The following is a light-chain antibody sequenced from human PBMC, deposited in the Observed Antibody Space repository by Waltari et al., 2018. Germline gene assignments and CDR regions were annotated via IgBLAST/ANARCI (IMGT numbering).Light chain of an antibody. J-gene: IGLJ1*01. CDR3: SSHAGSNNPYV. V-gene: IGLV2-8*01. CDR1: SSYVRGSNY. CDR2: EVS. Sequence: QSALTQPPSASGSPGQSVAITCTGTSSYVRGSNYVSRYQPRPGKTTKLMNYEVSKRPSGVPDRFSGSKSGNTASLTVSGLQPEDEADYYCSSHAGSNNPYVFGTGTKVTVL.